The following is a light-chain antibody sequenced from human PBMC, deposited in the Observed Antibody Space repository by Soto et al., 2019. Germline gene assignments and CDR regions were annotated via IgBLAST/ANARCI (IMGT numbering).Light chain of an antibody. J-gene: IGKJ1*01. V-gene: IGKV3-15*01. CDR3: QQYNNWPWT. CDR1: QSISDT. CDR2: GAS. Sequence: EIGMRQSPATLSVSPGGRATLSFRASQSISDTLAWYQQKPGQAPRLLIHGASTRAPGFPARFSGSGSGTDFTLTISSLQSEDFVVYYCQQYNNWPWTFGQGTKVDIK.